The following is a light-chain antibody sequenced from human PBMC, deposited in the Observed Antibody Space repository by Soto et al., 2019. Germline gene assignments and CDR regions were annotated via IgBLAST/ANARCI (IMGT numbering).Light chain of an antibody. V-gene: IGKV2-28*01. CDR2: LGS. CDR3: MQTLQTPVT. J-gene: IGKJ4*01. Sequence: DIVMTQSPLSLPVTPGEPASISCRSSQSLLHSNGYNYLDWYLQKPGQPPQLLISLGSNRASGVPDRYSGSGLGADFTQKIITVEAEDIGVYYCMQTLQTPVTSGGGTKVEIK. CDR1: QSLLHSNGYNY.